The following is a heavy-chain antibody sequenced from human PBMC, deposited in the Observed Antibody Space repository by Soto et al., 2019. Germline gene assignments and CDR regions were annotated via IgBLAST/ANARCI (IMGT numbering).Heavy chain of an antibody. CDR2: ISSSSSYI. CDR3: ARHQLGYSYGYGLGY. D-gene: IGHD5-18*01. Sequence: EVQLVESGGGLVKPGGSLRLSCAASGFTFSSYSMNWVRQAPGKGLEWVSSISSSSSYIYYADSVKGRFTISRDNANNSMYLQMNSLRADDTAVYYCARHQLGYSYGYGLGYWGQGTLVTVSS. J-gene: IGHJ4*02. V-gene: IGHV3-21*01. CDR1: GFTFSSYS.